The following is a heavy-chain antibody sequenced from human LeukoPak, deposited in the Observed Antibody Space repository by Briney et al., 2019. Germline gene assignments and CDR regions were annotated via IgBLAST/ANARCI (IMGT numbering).Heavy chain of an antibody. V-gene: IGHV4-59*01. CDR3: ARGGGGNSRVNWFDP. Sequence: SETLSLTCSVSAGSISRYYWSWIRQPPGKGLEWIGNINYSGSTNYNSSLKSRVTITVDTSNNQFSLKVRSVTAADTAVYYCARGGGGNSRVNWFDPWGQGTLVTVSS. D-gene: IGHD4-23*01. CDR2: INYSGST. J-gene: IGHJ5*02. CDR1: AGSISRYY.